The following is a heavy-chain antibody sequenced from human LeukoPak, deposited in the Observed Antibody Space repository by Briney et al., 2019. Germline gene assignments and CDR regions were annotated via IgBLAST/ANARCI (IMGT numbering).Heavy chain of an antibody. J-gene: IGHJ6*03. V-gene: IGHV3-74*01. CDR1: GFTFSSYW. D-gene: IGHD6-13*01. Sequence: PGGSLRLSCAASGFTFSSYWMHWVRQAPGKGLVWVSRINSDGSSTSYADSVKGRFTISRDNAKNTLYLHMNSLRAEDTAVYYCARADSSSWYAYYYMDVWGKGTTVTVSS. CDR3: ARADSSSWYAYYYMDV. CDR2: INSDGSST.